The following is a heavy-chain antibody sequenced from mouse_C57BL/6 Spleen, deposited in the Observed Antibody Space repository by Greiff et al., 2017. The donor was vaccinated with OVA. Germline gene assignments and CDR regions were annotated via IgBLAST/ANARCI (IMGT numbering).Heavy chain of an antibody. CDR1: GFTFSSYA. V-gene: IGHV5-9-1*02. Sequence: EVHLVESGEGLVKPGGSLKLSCAASGFTFSSYAMSWVRQTPEKRLEWVAYISSGGDYIYYADTVKGRFTISRDNARNTLYLQMSSLKSEDTAMYYCTRVGSNYRYFDVWGTGTTVTVSS. CDR2: ISSGGDYI. CDR3: TRVGSNYRYFDV. J-gene: IGHJ1*03. D-gene: IGHD1-1*01.